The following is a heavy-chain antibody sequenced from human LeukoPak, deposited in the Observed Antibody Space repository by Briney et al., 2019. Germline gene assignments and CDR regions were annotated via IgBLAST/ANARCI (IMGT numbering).Heavy chain of an antibody. J-gene: IGHJ3*02. CDR1: GFTFSNYE. CDR3: ARVAWRAFDI. CDR2: ISSSGSTR. D-gene: IGHD5-12*01. Sequence: GGSLRLSCAASGFTFSNYEMNWVRQAPGKGLEWVSYISSSGSTRSYADSVQGRFTISRDNAKNSLSLQMSSLRAEDTAVYYCARVAWRAFDIWGQGTMVTVSS. V-gene: IGHV3-48*03.